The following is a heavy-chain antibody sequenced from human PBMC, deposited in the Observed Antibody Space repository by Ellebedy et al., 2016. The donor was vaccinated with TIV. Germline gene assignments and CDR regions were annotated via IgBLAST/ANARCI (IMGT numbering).Heavy chain of an antibody. J-gene: IGHJ6*02. Sequence: GESLKISXTASGFTFGGYAMSWVRQAPGKGLEWVSFIRSKAYGGTTDYAASVKGRFTISRDDSKSIAYLQMNSLKAEDTAVYYCTRDLTTLAAAGTGIYYYTMDVWGQGATVTVSS. D-gene: IGHD6-13*01. CDR2: IRSKAYGGTT. V-gene: IGHV3-49*04. CDR3: TRDLTTLAAAGTGIYYYTMDV. CDR1: GFTFGGYA.